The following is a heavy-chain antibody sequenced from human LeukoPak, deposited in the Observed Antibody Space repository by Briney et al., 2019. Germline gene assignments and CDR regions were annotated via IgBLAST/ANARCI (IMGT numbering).Heavy chain of an antibody. CDR2: ISGSDGST. Sequence: GGSLRLSCTASGFTFSNYAMSWVRQAPGKGLEWVSTISGSDGSTYYADSVKGRFTISGDNSKNTLYLQMNSLRVEDTAIYYCAKGRGYCTGGSCYSDYWGQGTLVTVSS. CDR1: GFTFSNYA. D-gene: IGHD2-15*01. V-gene: IGHV3-23*01. J-gene: IGHJ4*02. CDR3: AKGRGYCTGGSCYSDY.